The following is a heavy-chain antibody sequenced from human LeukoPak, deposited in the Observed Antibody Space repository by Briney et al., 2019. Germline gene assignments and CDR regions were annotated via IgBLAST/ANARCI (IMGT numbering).Heavy chain of an antibody. D-gene: IGHD6-6*01. CDR1: SGSISTSNHY. V-gene: IGHV4-39*07. J-gene: IGHJ4*02. CDR3: ARGGGSSGYYFDY. CDR2: IFYSGST. Sequence: PSETLSLTCTVSSGSISTSNHYWGWVRQPPGKALEWIGNIFYSGSTYYSPSLKSRVTISVDTSKNQISLKLSSVTAADTAVYYCARGGGSSGYYFDYWGQGTLVTVSS.